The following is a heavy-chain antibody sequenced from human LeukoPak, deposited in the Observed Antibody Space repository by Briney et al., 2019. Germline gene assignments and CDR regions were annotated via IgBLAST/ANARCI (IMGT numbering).Heavy chain of an antibody. Sequence: GGSLRLSCVASGITFSSYSMNWVRQAPGKGLGWVSYISSSSSVIYYADSVKGRFTVSGDNAKNSLYLRMNSLRAEDTAVYYCARDLQGYCNSVSCWGQGTLVTVSS. CDR3: ARDLQGYCNSVSC. CDR2: ISSSSSVI. V-gene: IGHV3-21*01. D-gene: IGHD2-2*01. J-gene: IGHJ4*02. CDR1: GITFSSYS.